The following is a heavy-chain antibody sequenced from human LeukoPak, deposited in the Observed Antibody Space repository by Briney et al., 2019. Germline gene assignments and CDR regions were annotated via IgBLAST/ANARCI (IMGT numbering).Heavy chain of an antibody. CDR3: AKGAYDYVEIAYFDY. Sequence: GGSLRLFCVASGFSFSNYAMNWVRQAPGEGLEWVSLIIGSSGSTFYADSVKGRFTISRDKSKNTLYLQMNSLRAEDTAVYYCAKGAYDYVEIAYFDYWGQGSLVTVSS. J-gene: IGHJ4*02. D-gene: IGHD5-12*01. CDR2: IIGSSGST. V-gene: IGHV3-23*01. CDR1: GFSFSNYA.